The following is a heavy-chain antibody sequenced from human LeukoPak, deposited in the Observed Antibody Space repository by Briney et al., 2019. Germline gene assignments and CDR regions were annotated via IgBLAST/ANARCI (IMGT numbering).Heavy chain of an antibody. CDR3: AKDRGTPPDYYFDY. D-gene: IGHD3-10*01. CDR1: GFTFSSYG. V-gene: IGHV3-30*02. J-gene: IGHJ4*02. Sequence: GGSLRLSCAASGFTFSSYGMHWVRQAPGKGLEWVAFIRYDGSNKYYADSVKGRFTISRDNSKNTLCLQMNSLRAEDTAVYYCAKDRGTPPDYYFDYWGQGTLVTVSS. CDR2: IRYDGSNK.